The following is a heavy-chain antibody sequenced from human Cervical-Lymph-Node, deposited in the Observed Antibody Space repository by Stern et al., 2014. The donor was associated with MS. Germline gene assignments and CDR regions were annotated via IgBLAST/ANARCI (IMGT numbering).Heavy chain of an antibody. CDR3: AKAVGAHNWFDP. D-gene: IGHD1-26*01. CDR1: GFTFSHYA. Sequence: VQLVESGGGVVQPGRSLRLSCAASGFTFSHYAMHWVRQAPGQGLEWVAVIWYDGSDKYYADSVKGRFTISRDNSKNTLYLQMNSLRSEDTAVYYCAKAVGAHNWFDPWGQGTLVTVSS. CDR2: IWYDGSDK. V-gene: IGHV3-30*18. J-gene: IGHJ5*02.